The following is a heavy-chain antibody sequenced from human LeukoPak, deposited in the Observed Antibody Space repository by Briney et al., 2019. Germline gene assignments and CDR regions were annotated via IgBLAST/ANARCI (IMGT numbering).Heavy chain of an antibody. D-gene: IGHD6-13*01. J-gene: IGHJ4*02. V-gene: IGHV4-59*08. CDR3: ARLSSGSSSWYDIDY. Sequence: SETLSVTCTVSGGSISSYYWSWIRQPPGNGLEWIGYIYYSGSTNYNPSLKSRVTISVDTSKNQFSLKLSSVTAADTAVYYCARLSSGSSSWYDIDYWGQGTLVTVSS. CDR1: GGSISSYY. CDR2: IYYSGST.